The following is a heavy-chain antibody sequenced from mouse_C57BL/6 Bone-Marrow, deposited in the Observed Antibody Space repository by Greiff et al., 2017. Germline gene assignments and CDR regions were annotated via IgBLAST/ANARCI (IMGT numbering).Heavy chain of an antibody. Sequence: QVQLQQPGAELVMPGASVKLSCKASGYTFTSYWMHWVKQRPGQGLEWIGEIDPSDSYTNYNQKFKGKSTLTVDKSSSTAYMQLSSLTSEDYAVYYWAGYYSSCYFDDWGQGTTLPVSA. D-gene: IGHD2-5*01. J-gene: IGHJ2*01. CDR2: IDPSDSYT. V-gene: IGHV1-69*01. CDR1: GYTFTSYW. CDR3: AGYYSSCYFDD.